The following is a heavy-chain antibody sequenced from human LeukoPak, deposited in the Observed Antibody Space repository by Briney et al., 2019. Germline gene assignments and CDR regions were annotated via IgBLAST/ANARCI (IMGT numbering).Heavy chain of an antibody. Sequence: SETLSLTCAVSGGSFSGYYWSWIRQPPGKGLEWIGEINHSGSTNYNPSLKSRVTISVDTSKNQFSLKLSSVTAADTAVYYCATIEPTDAFDIWGQGTMVTVSS. D-gene: IGHD1-14*01. CDR2: INHSGST. V-gene: IGHV4-34*01. CDR3: ATIEPTDAFDI. J-gene: IGHJ3*02. CDR1: GGSFSGYY.